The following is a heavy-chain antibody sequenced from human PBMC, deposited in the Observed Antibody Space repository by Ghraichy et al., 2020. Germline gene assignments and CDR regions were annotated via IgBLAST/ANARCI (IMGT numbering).Heavy chain of an antibody. CDR3: ARKGDYFDY. V-gene: IGHV4-34*01. CDR1: GGSFSGYY. D-gene: IGHD3-16*01. J-gene: IGHJ4*02. CDR2: INHSGST. Sequence: SETLSLTCAVYGGSFSGYYWSWIRQPPGKGLEWIGEINHSGSTNYNPSLKSRVTISVDTSKNQFSLKLSSVTAADTAVYYCARKGDYFDYWGQGALVTVSS.